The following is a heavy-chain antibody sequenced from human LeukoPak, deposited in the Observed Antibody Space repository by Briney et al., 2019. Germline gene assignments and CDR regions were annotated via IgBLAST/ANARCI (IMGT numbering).Heavy chain of an antibody. Sequence: ASVKVSCKASGYTFTGYYMHWVRQAPGQGLEWMGRINPNSGGTNYAQKFQGRVTMTRDTSISTAYMELSRLRSDDTAVYYCARDQSRRGERPDYWGQGTLVTVSS. J-gene: IGHJ4*02. D-gene: IGHD1-26*01. V-gene: IGHV1-2*06. CDR1: GYTFTGYY. CDR3: ARDQSRRGERPDY. CDR2: INPNSGGT.